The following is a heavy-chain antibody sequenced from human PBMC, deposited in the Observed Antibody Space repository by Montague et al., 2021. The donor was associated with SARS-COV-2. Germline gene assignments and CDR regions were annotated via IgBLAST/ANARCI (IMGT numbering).Heavy chain of an antibody. CDR1: GGSFSGYY. Sequence: ETLSLTCAVYGGSFSGYYWSWIRQPSGKGLEWIGEINHSGSTNYNPSLKSRVTISVDTSKNQFSLKLSSVTAADTAVYYCASFPSGYYDSSGYHIWGQGTLVTVSS. CDR2: INHSGST. V-gene: IGHV4-34*01. D-gene: IGHD3-22*01. CDR3: ASFPSGYYDSSGYHI. J-gene: IGHJ4*02.